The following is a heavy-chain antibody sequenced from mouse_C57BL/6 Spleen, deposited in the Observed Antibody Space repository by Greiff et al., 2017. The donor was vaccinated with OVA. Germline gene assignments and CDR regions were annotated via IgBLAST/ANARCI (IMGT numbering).Heavy chain of an antibody. D-gene: IGHD5-5*01. CDR2: IYPGSGST. V-gene: IGHV1-55*01. Sequence: VQLQQPGAELVKPGASVKMSCKASGYTFTSYWITWVKQRPGQGLEWIGDIYPGSGSTNYNEKFKSKATLTVDTSSSTAYMQLSSLRSEDSAVDDCERRTTDYPLVDYWGQGTTLTVSS. CDR3: ERRTTDYPLVDY. J-gene: IGHJ2*01. CDR1: GYTFTSYW.